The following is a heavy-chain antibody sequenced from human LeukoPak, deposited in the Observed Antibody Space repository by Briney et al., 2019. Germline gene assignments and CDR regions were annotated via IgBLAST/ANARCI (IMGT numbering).Heavy chain of an antibody. J-gene: IGHJ5*02. Sequence: SETLSLTCAVYGGSFSGYYWSWIRQPPGKGLEWIGETNHSGSTNYNPSLKSRVTISVDTSKNQFSLKLSSVTAADTAVYYCARGADIVVVPAANWFDPWGQGTLVTVSS. V-gene: IGHV4-34*01. CDR2: TNHSGST. CDR1: GGSFSGYY. D-gene: IGHD2-2*01. CDR3: ARGADIVVVPAANWFDP.